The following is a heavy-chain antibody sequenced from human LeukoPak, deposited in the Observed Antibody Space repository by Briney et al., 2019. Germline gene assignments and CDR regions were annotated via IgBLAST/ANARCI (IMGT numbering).Heavy chain of an antibody. Sequence: GGSLRLSCAASGFTVSSNYMSWVRQPPGKGLEWVLVIYSGGSTYYADSVKGRFTISRDNSKNTLYLQMNSLRAEDTAVYYCARSLSGLYSSSWYYFDYWGQGTLVTVSS. J-gene: IGHJ4*02. CDR1: GFTVSSNY. D-gene: IGHD6-13*01. CDR3: ARSLSGLYSSSWYYFDY. CDR2: IYSGGST. V-gene: IGHV3-53*01.